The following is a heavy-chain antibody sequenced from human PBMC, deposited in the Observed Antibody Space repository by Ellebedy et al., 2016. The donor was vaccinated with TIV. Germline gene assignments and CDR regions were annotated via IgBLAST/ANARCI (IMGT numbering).Heavy chain of an antibody. V-gene: IGHV3-23*01. CDR2: ISGSGYST. CDR3: ARVGGSGYFDY. CDR1: RFTFSSYA. D-gene: IGHD3-10*01. Sequence: GESLKISXAASRFTFSSYAMTWVRQAPGKGLEWVSTISGSGYSTYYADSVKGQFTISRERSKNTVYLQMNILRAEDTAVYYCARVGGSGYFDYWGQGTLVTVSS. J-gene: IGHJ4*02.